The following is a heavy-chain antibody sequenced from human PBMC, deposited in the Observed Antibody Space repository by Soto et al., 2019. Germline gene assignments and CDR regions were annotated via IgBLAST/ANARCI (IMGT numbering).Heavy chain of an antibody. Sequence: QVQLVESGGGVVQPGRSLRLSCAASGFTFSSYGMHWVRQAPGKGLEWVAVIWYDGSNKYYADSVKGRFTISRDNSKNTLYLQMNSLRAEDTAVYYCARGLERTGSSGWCFDYWGQGTLVTVSS. J-gene: IGHJ4*02. CDR1: GFTFSSYG. CDR3: ARGLERTGSSGWCFDY. CDR2: IWYDGSNK. D-gene: IGHD6-19*01. V-gene: IGHV3-33*01.